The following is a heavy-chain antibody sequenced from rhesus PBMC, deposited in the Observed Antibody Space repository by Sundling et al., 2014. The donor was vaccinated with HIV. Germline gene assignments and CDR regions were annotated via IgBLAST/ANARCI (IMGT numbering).Heavy chain of an antibody. Sequence: QVQLQESGPGLVKPSETLSLTCTVSGASISSYWWTWIRQSPGKGLEWVGEINGNSGNTNYNPSLKSRVTISRDTSKNQFSLKLSSVTAADTAVYYCAISLQYLDWLSADYDLDSWGRRVGRHRLL. J-gene: IGHJ6*01. CDR3: AISLQYLDWLSADYDLDS. V-gene: IGHV4-80*01. CDR2: INGNSGNT. CDR1: GASISSYW. D-gene: IGHD3-3*01.